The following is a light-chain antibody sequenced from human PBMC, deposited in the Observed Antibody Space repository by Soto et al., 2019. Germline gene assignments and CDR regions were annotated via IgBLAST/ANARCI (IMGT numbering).Light chain of an antibody. J-gene: IGKJ2*03. V-gene: IGKV3-20*01. Sequence: ERATLSCRTSQSVSNNYLAWYQQKPGQAPRLLIYGASSRATGIPDRFSGGGSGTDFTLTISLLGPEDCAVYYCAVFGFYLIRFG. CDR3: AVFGFYLIR. CDR2: GAS. CDR1: QSVSNNY.